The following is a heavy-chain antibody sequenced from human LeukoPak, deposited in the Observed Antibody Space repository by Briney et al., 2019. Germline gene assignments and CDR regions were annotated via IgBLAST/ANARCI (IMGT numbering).Heavy chain of an antibody. CDR2: ISSGGTT. CDR1: GFAVSSNY. D-gene: IGHD6-19*01. J-gene: IGHJ4*02. V-gene: IGHV3-53*01. Sequence: GGSLRLSCAASGFAVSSNYMNWVRQAPGKGLEWVSLISSGGTTHYADSVKGRFTISRDNSKNTLYLHMNTLRAEDTAVYYCARKYNSGWWIDCWGQGTLVPVSS. CDR3: ARKYNSGWWIDC.